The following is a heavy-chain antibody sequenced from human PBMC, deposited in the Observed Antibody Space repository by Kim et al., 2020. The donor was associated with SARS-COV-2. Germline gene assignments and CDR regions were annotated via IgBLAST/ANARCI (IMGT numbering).Heavy chain of an antibody. D-gene: IGHD2-15*01. CDR1: GFTFSSYA. V-gene: IGHV3-23*01. J-gene: IGHJ4*02. CDR3: AKDHSPICRGGRCSRTNFHS. CDR2: ISGSGGST. Sequence: GGSLRLSCAASGFTFSSYAMSWVRQAPGKGLEWVSAISGSGGSTSYADSVKGRLTISRDNSKNTLYWKMNSLRAADTAVYYWAKDHSPICRGGRCSRTNFHSWGRGTLDTVSS.